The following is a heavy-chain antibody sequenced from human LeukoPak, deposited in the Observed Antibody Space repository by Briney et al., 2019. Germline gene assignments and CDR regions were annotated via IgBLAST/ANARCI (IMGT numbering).Heavy chain of an antibody. Sequence: GGSLRLSCAASGFIFSSYAISWVRQAPGKGLEWVSGIRTSGETFYADSVRGRFTISRDISKSTVYLQMGSLRAEDSAIYYCATLSYDVWTGINWFDPWGQGTLVTVSS. J-gene: IGHJ5*02. V-gene: IGHV3-23*01. CDR3: ATLSYDVWTGINWFDP. CDR2: IRTSGET. CDR1: GFIFSSYA. D-gene: IGHD3-3*01.